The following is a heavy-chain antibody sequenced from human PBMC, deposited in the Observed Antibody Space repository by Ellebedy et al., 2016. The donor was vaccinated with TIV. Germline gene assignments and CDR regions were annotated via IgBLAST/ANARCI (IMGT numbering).Heavy chain of an antibody. CDR2: IGTAGDT. Sequence: GGSLRLSXAASGFTFSSYSMNWVRQATGKGLEWVSAIGTAGDTYYPGSVKGRFTISRENAKNSLYLQMNSLRAEDTAVYYCARDSVGMDVWGQGTTVTVSS. D-gene: IGHD3-10*01. J-gene: IGHJ6*02. V-gene: IGHV3-13*01. CDR3: ARDSVGMDV. CDR1: GFTFSSYS.